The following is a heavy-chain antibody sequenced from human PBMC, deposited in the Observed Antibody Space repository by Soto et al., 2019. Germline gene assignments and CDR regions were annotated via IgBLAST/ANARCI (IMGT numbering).Heavy chain of an antibody. CDR1: GGSISSYY. D-gene: IGHD6-19*01. J-gene: IGHJ6*03. Sequence: SETLSLTCTVSGGSISSYYWSWIRQPPGKRLEWIGYIYYSGSTNYNPSLKSRVTISVDTSKNQFSLKLSSVTAADTAVYYCARAYFPSQQWTLYYYYYMAAWGKGTTVTVSS. CDR2: IYYSGST. CDR3: ARAYFPSQQWTLYYYYYMAA. V-gene: IGHV4-59*01.